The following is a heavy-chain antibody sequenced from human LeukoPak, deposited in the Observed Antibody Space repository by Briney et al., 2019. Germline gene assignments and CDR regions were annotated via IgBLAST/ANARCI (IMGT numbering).Heavy chain of an antibody. V-gene: IGHV4-59*01. Sequence: PSETLSLTCTDSGVSISTYYWSWIRQPPGEGLEWIGYIYYSGNTNYNPSLKSRVTISVDTSENQFSLKLSSVTAADTAVYYCARAYTSWSFDYWGQGTLVTVSS. J-gene: IGHJ4*02. CDR1: GVSISTYY. CDR3: ARAYTSWSFDY. D-gene: IGHD2-2*02. CDR2: IYYSGNT.